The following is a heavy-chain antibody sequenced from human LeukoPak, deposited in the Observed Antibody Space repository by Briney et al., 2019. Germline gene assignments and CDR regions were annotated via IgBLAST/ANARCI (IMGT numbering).Heavy chain of an antibody. J-gene: IGHJ4*02. D-gene: IGHD1-26*01. Sequence: GGSLRLSCAASGFTFSSYSMIWVRQAPGKGLEWVSSISSSSSYIYYADSVKGRFTISRDNAKNSLYLQMNSLRAEDTAVYYCARDSRELDFDYWGQGTLVTVSS. CDR2: ISSSSSYI. V-gene: IGHV3-21*01. CDR1: GFTFSSYS. CDR3: ARDSRELDFDY.